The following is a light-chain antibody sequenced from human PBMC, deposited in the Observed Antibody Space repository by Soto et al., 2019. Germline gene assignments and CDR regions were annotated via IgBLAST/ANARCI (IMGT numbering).Light chain of an antibody. CDR3: QQYDSFPFT. J-gene: IGKJ3*01. CDR2: DAS. CDR1: QDIDNY. V-gene: IGKV1-33*01. Sequence: DIQMTQSPSSLSASVGDRVTITCQASQDIDNYLNWYQQKPGKAPNLLIYDASNLETGVPSRFSGTGSGAYYTFTISSLHPEDFATYHCQQYDSFPFTFGPGTKVEIK.